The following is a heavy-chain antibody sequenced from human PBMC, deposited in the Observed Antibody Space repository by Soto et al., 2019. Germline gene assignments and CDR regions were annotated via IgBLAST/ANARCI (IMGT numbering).Heavy chain of an antibody. CDR1: GGSISSYY. J-gene: IGHJ4*02. D-gene: IGHD2-15*01. V-gene: IGHV4-59*08. CDR3: ARHYCSGGSCRSYFDY. CDR2: IYYSGST. Sequence: QVQLQESGPGLVKPSETLSLTCTVSGGSISSYYWSWIRQPPGKGLEWIGYIYYSGSTNYNPSLKSRVTISVDTSKNKFSLKLSSVTAADTAVYYCARHYCSGGSCRSYFDYWGQGTLVTVSS.